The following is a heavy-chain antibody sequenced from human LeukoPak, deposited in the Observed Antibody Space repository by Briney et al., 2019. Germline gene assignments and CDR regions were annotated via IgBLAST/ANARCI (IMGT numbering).Heavy chain of an antibody. CDR2: ISGSGGST. J-gene: IGHJ4*02. Sequence: GGSLRLSCTASGFTFSNCAMSWVRQAPGKGLEWVSGISGSGGSTYYADSVKGRFTIYNSKNTLYLQMNSLRADDTAIYYCAKDAGRWLQWVDYWGQGTLVTVSS. D-gene: IGHD5-24*01. CDR1: GFTFSNCA. V-gene: IGHV3-23*01. CDR3: AKDAGRWLQWVDY.